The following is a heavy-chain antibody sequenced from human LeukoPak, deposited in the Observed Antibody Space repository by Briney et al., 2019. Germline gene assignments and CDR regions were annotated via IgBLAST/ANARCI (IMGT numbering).Heavy chain of an antibody. CDR2: IKQGGREK. D-gene: IGHD5-12*01. V-gene: IGHV3-7*01. CDR1: GFTFSSYW. J-gene: IGHJ4*02. CDR3: AKDRGYSHGFEY. Sequence: AGSLRLSCAASGFTFSSYWMTWVRQAPGKGLEWVAIIKQGGREKYYVDSVKGRFTISRDNAKSSLYLQMNSLRAEDTAVYYCAKDRGYSHGFEYWGQGTLVTVSS.